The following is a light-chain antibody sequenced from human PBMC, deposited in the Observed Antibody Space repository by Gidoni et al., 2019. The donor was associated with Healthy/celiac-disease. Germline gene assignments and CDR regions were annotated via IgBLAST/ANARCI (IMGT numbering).Light chain of an antibody. CDR1: QSISSSQ. Sequence: EIVLTQSPGTLSLSPGQSATLSCRASQSISSSQLAWYQQKPGQAPRPLMYGASSRATGIPDRFSGSVSGTDFTLTISRLEPEDFAVYYCQHCGNFGGGTKVE. J-gene: IGKJ4*01. V-gene: IGKV3-20*01. CDR2: GAS. CDR3: QHCGN.